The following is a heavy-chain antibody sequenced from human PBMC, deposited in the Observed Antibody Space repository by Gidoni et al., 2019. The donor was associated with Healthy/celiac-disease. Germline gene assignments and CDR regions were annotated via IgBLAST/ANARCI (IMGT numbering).Heavy chain of an antibody. CDR1: GFTFDDHA. V-gene: IGHV3-9*01. Sequence: EVQLVESGGGLVQPGRSLRLSCAASGFTFDDHAMHWVRQAPGKGLEWVSGISWNSGSIGYADSVKGRFTISRDNAKNSLYLQMNSLRAEDTALYYCAKDVGYSSGWGYFDYWGQGTLVTVSS. CDR3: AKDVGYSSGWGYFDY. D-gene: IGHD6-19*01. J-gene: IGHJ4*02. CDR2: ISWNSGSI.